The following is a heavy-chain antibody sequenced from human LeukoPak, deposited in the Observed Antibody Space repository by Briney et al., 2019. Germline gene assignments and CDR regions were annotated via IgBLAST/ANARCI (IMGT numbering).Heavy chain of an antibody. CDR2: IYYSGST. Sequence: SETLSLTCSVSGGSISPYYWNWLRQPPGKGLEWIGYIYYSGSTYYNPSLKSRVTISVDTSKNQFSLKLSSVTAADTAVYYCARAYGDVDTEYFQHWGQGTLVTVSS. J-gene: IGHJ1*01. CDR3: ARAYGDVDTEYFQH. D-gene: IGHD4-17*01. CDR1: GGSISPYY. V-gene: IGHV4-30-4*08.